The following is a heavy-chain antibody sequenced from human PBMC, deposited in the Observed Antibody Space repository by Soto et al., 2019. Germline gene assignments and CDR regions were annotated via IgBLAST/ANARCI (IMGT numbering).Heavy chain of an antibody. CDR2: MRDKGKGNAT. D-gene: IGHD3-22*01. CDR3: ARLDAPGDSALDI. CDR1: GFTFSGSA. V-gene: IGHV3-73*01. J-gene: IGHJ3*02. Sequence: EVQLVESGGGLVQPGGSLKLSCAGSGFTFSGSAIHWVRQASGKGLEWVARMRDKGKGNATGYAASVTGRFTISRDDSNNMAFLQMNRLSTEDTAVYYGARLDAPGDSALDIGGQGTMFTVSS.